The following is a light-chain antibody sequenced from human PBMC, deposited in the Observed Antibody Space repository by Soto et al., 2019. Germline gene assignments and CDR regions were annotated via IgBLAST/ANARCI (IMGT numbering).Light chain of an antibody. CDR2: GAS. V-gene: IGKV3-15*01. CDR1: QSLGSD. CDR3: QQYYNWPRT. Sequence: EIVLTQYQGTLSLSPGDTATLSCRASQSLGSDLAWYQQKPGQAPRLLIFGASARPTGIPARISGSGSGTEFTLTISSLRSEDFAVYFCQQYYNWPRTFGQGTKVDIK. J-gene: IGKJ1*01.